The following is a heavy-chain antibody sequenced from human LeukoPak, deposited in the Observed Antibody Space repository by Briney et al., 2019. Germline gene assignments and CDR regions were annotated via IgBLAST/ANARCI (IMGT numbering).Heavy chain of an antibody. J-gene: IGHJ4*02. CDR1: GFTFSDYY. Sequence: PGGSLRLSCAASGFTFSDYYMSWIRQAPGKGLEWVSYISSSSDYTNYADSVKGPFTISRDNAKNSLYLQLNGLRAEDTAVYYCARGGGSNYFDHWGQGTLVTVSS. CDR3: ARGGGSNYFDH. D-gene: IGHD3-16*01. CDR2: ISSSSDYT. V-gene: IGHV3-11*05.